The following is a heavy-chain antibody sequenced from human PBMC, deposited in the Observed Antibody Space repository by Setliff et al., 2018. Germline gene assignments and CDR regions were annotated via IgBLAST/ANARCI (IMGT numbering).Heavy chain of an antibody. CDR3: ARDLGHGGDSDY. V-gene: IGHV4-30-4*08. J-gene: IGHJ4*02. D-gene: IGHD2-21*02. CDR2: IYHSGSA. CDR1: GDSISSGDYF. Sequence: PSETLSLTCTVSGDSISSGDYFWSWIRQPPGKGLEWIAYIYHSGSAHYNPSLKSRLTISPDTSKNQVSLKLNSVTATDTAVYYCARDLGHGGDSDYWGQGILVTVSS.